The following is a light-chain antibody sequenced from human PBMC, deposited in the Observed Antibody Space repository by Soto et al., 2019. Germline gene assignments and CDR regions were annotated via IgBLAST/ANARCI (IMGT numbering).Light chain of an antibody. CDR3: QQYNNRPPWT. CDR2: GAS. CDR1: QSVSSN. V-gene: IGKV3D-15*01. J-gene: IGKJ1*01. Sequence: EIVMTQSPATLSVSPGERATLSCRASQSVSSNLAWYQQKPGQAPRLLIYGASTRATGIPARFSGSGSGTEFTLTISSLKSEDFAVYYGQQYNNRPPWTFGQGTKVEIK.